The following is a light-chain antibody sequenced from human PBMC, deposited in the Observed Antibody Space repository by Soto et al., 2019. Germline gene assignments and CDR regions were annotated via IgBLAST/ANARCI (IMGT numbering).Light chain of an antibody. CDR2: KAS. V-gene: IGKV1-5*03. CDR1: QSISSW. J-gene: IGKJ1*01. CDR3: QQYNSYST. Sequence: DIQMTQSPSTLSASVGDRVTITCRASQSISSWLAWYQQKPGKAPKLLIYKASSLESGVPSRFSGSGSGTEFTLTISSLQPDDCATYYCQQYNSYSTFGQGPKVEIK.